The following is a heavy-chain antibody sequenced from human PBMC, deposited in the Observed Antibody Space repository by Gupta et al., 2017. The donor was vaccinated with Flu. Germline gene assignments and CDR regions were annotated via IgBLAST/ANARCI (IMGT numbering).Heavy chain of an antibody. J-gene: IGHJ3*02. Sequence: SWVRQAPGQGLEWMGGIIATFGRPIYAQKFQGRVTFTADKAASTAYVEVTSLTSDDTAVYYCARDRYDFWSGSFRIEGFDIWGQGTMVTVSS. CDR3: ARDRYDFWSGSFRIEGFDI. D-gene: IGHD3-3*01. CDR2: IIATFGRP. V-gene: IGHV1-69*06.